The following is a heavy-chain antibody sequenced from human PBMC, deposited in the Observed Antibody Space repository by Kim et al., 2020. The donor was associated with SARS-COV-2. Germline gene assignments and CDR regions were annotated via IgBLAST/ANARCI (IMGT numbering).Heavy chain of an antibody. Sequence: GGSLRLSCAASGFTFSSYGMHWVRQAPGKGLEWVAVISYDGSNKYYADSVKGRFTISRDNSKNTLYLQMNSLRAEDTAVYYCAKDYRGYSYGYEAFDY. V-gene: IGHV3-30*18. CDR3: AKDYRGYSYGYEAFDY. D-gene: IGHD5-18*01. J-gene: IGHJ4*01. CDR1: GFTFSSYG. CDR2: ISYDGSNK.